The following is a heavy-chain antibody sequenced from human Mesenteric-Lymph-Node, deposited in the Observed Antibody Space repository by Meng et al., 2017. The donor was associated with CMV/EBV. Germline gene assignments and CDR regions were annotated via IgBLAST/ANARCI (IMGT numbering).Heavy chain of an antibody. V-gene: IGHV3-74*01. Sequence: GESLKISCAASGFTFNTYWMHWVRQAPGEGLVRVSRINSDGSTTKYADSVKGRFTISRDNAKNTLYLQMNSLRAEDTAVYYCTRGSFYFDHWGQGTLVTVSS. D-gene: IGHD6-19*01. CDR2: INSDGSTT. CDR1: GFTFNTYW. J-gene: IGHJ4*02. CDR3: TRGSFYFDH.